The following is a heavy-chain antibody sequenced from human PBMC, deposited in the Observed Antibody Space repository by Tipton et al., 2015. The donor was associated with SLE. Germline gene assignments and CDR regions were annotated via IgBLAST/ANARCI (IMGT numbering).Heavy chain of an antibody. CDR1: GVSISSSY. CDR2: IYTSGAT. Sequence: TLSLTCNVSGVSISSSYWRWIRQPAGKGLEWIGRIYTSGATDDNPSLKSRVTMSVDMSKNQIFLKMTSVIAADSAVYFCARVWLNNAFDIWGQGTRVTVSS. J-gene: IGHJ3*02. CDR3: ARVWLNNAFDI. D-gene: IGHD2/OR15-2a*01. V-gene: IGHV4-4*07.